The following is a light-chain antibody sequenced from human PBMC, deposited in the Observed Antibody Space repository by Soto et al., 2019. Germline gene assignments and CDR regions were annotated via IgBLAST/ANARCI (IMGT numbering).Light chain of an antibody. CDR2: WAS. J-gene: IGKJ5*01. CDR3: QQYDTTPIT. Sequence: DIVMTQSPDSLAVSLGERATINCKSSQSVLYTSNNKNYLAWYRQRPGQPPKLLLYWASTRASGVPDRFSGSGSGTDFTLTISCLQAEDVAVYYCQQYDTTPITFGQGTRLEIK. CDR1: QSVLYTSNNKNY. V-gene: IGKV4-1*01.